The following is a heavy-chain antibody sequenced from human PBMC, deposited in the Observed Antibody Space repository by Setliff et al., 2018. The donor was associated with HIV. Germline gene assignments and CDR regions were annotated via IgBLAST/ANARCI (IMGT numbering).Heavy chain of an antibody. CDR1: GFTFSCYE. J-gene: IGHJ4*02. V-gene: IGHV3-30*04. Sequence: GGSLRLSCAASGFTFSCYEMNWVRQAPGNGLEWVAVIASHGNWHDYAASVKGRFTISRDTSRNTLYLQMNSLRVEDSALYYCARENNFDYWGQGTLVTVSS. CDR3: ARENNFDY. CDR2: IASHGNWH.